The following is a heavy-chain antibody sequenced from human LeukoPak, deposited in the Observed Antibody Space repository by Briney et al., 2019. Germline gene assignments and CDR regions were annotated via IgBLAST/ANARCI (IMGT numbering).Heavy chain of an antibody. D-gene: IGHD6-13*01. CDR1: GVTFSDYS. CDR3: ASDYSSSWYNIAY. CDR2: ISITDSTI. J-gene: IGHJ4*02. V-gene: IGHV3-11*04. Sequence: GGSLRLSCAASGVTFSDYSMSCIRRDPGGGLEWVSYISITDSTINYSDSLKGRFTISRDNAKNTLSLQMSSRRAEDTAVHYCASDYSSSWYNIAYWGQGTLVTVSS.